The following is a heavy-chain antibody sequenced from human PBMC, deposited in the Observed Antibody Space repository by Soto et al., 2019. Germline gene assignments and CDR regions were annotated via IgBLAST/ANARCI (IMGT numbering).Heavy chain of an antibody. D-gene: IGHD3-22*01. J-gene: IGHJ6*02. V-gene: IGHV6-1*01. CDR3: ARSVGPYYYDSSGYIYYYGMDV. CDR1: GDSVSSNSAA. CDR2: TYYRSKWYN. Sequence: SQTLSLTCAIPGDSVSSNSAAWNWIRQSPSRGLEWLGRTYYRSKWYNDYAVSVKSRITINPDTSKNQFSLQLNSVTPEDTAVYYCARSVGPYYYDSSGYIYYYGMDVWGQGTTVTVSS.